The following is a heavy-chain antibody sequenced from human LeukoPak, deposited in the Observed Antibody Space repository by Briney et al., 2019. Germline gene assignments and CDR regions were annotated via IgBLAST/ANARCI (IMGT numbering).Heavy chain of an antibody. CDR1: GGTFSGYA. CDR2: IIPIFGTA. V-gene: IGHV1-69*13. D-gene: IGHD3-22*01. Sequence: GASVKVSCKASGGTFSGYAISWVRQAPGQGLEWMGGIIPIFGTANYAQKFQGRVTITADESASTAYMELSSLRSEDTAVYYCASQYYYDSSGYYYVDYWGQGTLVTVSS. CDR3: ASQYYYDSSGYYYVDY. J-gene: IGHJ4*02.